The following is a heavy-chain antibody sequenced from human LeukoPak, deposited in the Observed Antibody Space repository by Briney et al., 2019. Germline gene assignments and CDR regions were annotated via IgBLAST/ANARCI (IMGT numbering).Heavy chain of an antibody. CDR2: INPSAGST. J-gene: IGHJ4*02. D-gene: IGHD3-3*01. Sequence: GASVKVSCKASGYTFTTYYMNWVRQAPGQGLEWMGIINPSAGSTSYSQKFQGRVTMTRDTSTSTVYMELRSLRSEDTAVYYCVRGGYDFSSGYYPSRWGQGTLVTVSS. CDR3: VRGGYDFSSGYYPSR. CDR1: GYTFTTYY. V-gene: IGHV1-46*01.